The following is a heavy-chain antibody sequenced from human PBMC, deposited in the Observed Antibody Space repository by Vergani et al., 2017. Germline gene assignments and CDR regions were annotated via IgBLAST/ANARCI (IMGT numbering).Heavy chain of an antibody. CDR1: GGSFSGYY. CDR3: ARDPDSGSKGNY. Sequence: QVQLQQWGAGLLKPSETLSLTCAVYGGSFSGYYWSWIRQPPGKGLEWIGEINHSGSTNYNPSLKSRVTISVDTSKNQFSLKLSSVTAADTAVYYCARDPDSGSKGNYWGQGTLVTVSS. J-gene: IGHJ4*02. CDR2: INHSGST. D-gene: IGHD1-26*01. V-gene: IGHV4-34*01.